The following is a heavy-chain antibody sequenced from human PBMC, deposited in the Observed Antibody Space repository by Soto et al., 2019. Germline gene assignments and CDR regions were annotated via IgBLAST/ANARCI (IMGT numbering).Heavy chain of an antibody. CDR2: ISSSSGYI. CDR3: ARAFFYCSGGSCYSYYFDY. Sequence: EVQLVESGGGLVKPGGSLRLSCAASGFTFSSYSMNWVRQAPGEGLEWVSSISSSSGYIFYADSVKGRFTISRDNAKNSLYLQMNSLRAEDTAVYYCARAFFYCSGGSCYSYYFDYWGQGTLVTVSS. V-gene: IGHV3-21*01. J-gene: IGHJ4*02. CDR1: GFTFSSYS. D-gene: IGHD2-15*01.